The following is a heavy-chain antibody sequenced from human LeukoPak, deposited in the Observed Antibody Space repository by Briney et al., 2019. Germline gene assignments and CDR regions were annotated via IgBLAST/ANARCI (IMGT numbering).Heavy chain of an antibody. V-gene: IGHV3-23*01. CDR1: GFTFNSNA. CDR3: AKPEVEMATIGAFDI. CDR2: ISAGGDT. D-gene: IGHD5-12*01. J-gene: IGHJ3*02. Sequence: GGSLRLSCVASGFTFNSNAISWVRQAPGKGLEWVSAISAGGDTFFADSVKGRFTISRDNSKNTLYLQMNSLRAEDTAVYYCAKPEVEMATIGAFDIWGQGTMVTVSS.